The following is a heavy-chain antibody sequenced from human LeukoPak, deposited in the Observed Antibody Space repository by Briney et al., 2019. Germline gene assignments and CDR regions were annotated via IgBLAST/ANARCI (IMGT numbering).Heavy chain of an antibody. J-gene: IGHJ3*02. CDR3: ARDRGFGELNAFDI. D-gene: IGHD3-10*01. CDR2: ISSSGSTI. Sequence: GGSLRLSCAPSGFTFSDYYMSWIRHAPGKGLEWVSYISSSGSTIYYADSVKGRFTISRDNAKNSLYLQMNSLRAEDTAVYYCARDRGFGELNAFDIWGQGTMVTVSS. V-gene: IGHV3-11*01. CDR1: GFTFSDYY.